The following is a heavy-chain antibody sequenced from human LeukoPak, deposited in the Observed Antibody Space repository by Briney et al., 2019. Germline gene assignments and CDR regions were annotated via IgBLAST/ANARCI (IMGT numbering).Heavy chain of an antibody. CDR3: ARDLFRVADYDILTGYYSY. CDR1: GYTFTCYY. J-gene: IGHJ4*02. D-gene: IGHD3-9*01. V-gene: IGHV1-2*06. CDR2: INPNSGGT. Sequence: ASVKVSCKASGYTFTCYYMHWVRQAPGQGLEWMGRINPNSGGTNYAQKFQGRVTMTRDTSISTAYMELSRLRSDDTAVYYCARDLFRVADYDILTGYYSYWGQGTLVTVSS.